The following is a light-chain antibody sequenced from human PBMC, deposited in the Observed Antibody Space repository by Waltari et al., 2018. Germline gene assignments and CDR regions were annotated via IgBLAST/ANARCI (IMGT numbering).Light chain of an antibody. CDR1: QSISNY. CDR2: AAS. J-gene: IGKJ2*01. Sequence: DIQMTQSPSSLSASVGDRVTITCRASQSISNYLNWYQQKPGKAPKFLIYAASSLQSGVPSRFSGNRSGTDFTLTISSLQPEDFATYYCQQSYSTPRTFGQGTKVEIK. V-gene: IGKV1-39*01. CDR3: QQSYSTPRT.